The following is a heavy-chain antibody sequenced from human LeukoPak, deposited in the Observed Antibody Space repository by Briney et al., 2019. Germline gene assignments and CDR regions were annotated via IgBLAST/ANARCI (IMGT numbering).Heavy chain of an antibody. J-gene: IGHJ3*02. D-gene: IGHD3-3*02. Sequence: GGSLRLSCAASGLTFSSYSMNWVRQAPGKGLEWVSSISSSSSYIYYADSVKGRFTISRDNAKNSLYLQMNSLRAEDTAVYYCARDKSSIGAFDIWGQGTMVTVSS. CDR2: ISSSSSYI. CDR1: GLTFSSYS. CDR3: ARDKSSIGAFDI. V-gene: IGHV3-21*01.